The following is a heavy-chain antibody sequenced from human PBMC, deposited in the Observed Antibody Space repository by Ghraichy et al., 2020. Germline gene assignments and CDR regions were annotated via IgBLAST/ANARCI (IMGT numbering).Heavy chain of an antibody. CDR2: ISYRGMT. J-gene: IGHJ2*01. CDR3: VRDIVAPGSFWYFDL. V-gene: IGHV4-59*02. Sequence: SETLSLTCTVSGASVTNNYWTWVRQPPGKGLEWIGLISYRGMTTYSPSLKSRVTISVDTPKNQIYLRLKSVTAADTAIYYCVRDIVAPGSFWYFDLWGRGTRVTVSS. D-gene: IGHD6-13*01. CDR1: GASVTNNY.